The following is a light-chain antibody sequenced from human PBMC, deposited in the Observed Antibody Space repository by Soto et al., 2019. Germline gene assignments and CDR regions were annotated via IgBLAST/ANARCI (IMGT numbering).Light chain of an antibody. CDR2: AAS. J-gene: IGKJ1*01. CDR3: QQAKNFPWT. CDR1: QGISSS. Sequence: DIQMAQSPSSVSASVGDRVTITCRASQGISSSLAWYQQRPGKAPKLLIYAASNLHNEVPSRFSGSGSGTDFTLTISSLQPEDFATYYCQQAKNFPWTFGQGTKVDIK. V-gene: IGKV1-12*01.